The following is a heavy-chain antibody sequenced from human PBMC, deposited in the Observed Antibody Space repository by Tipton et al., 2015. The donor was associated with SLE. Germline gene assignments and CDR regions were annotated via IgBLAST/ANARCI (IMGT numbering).Heavy chain of an antibody. V-gene: IGHV4-59*11. CDR2: IFYGGGN. CDR1: GGSISSHY. Sequence: TLSLTCTVSGGSISSHYWSWIRQSPGRGFEWIGYIFYGGGNNYNYNPSLKSRVTMSIDTSKNQFALMVSSVTTADTAVYYCARARREVVVVDYWGQGTLVTVSS. CDR3: ARARREVVVVDY. D-gene: IGHD2-15*01. J-gene: IGHJ4*02.